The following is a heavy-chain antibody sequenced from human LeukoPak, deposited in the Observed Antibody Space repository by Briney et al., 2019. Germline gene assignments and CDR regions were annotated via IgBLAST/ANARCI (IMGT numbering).Heavy chain of an antibody. V-gene: IGHV3-21*04. D-gene: IGHD5-24*01. J-gene: IGHJ4*02. CDR3: ARDSRRDGYNWGFDY. CDR1: GFTFSSYS. CDR2: ISSSSSYI. Sequence: PGGSLRLSCAASGFTFSSYSMNWVRQAPGKGLEWVSSISSSSSYIYYADSVKGRFTISRDNAKNSLYLQMNSLRAEDTAVYYCARDSRRDGYNWGFDYWGQGTLVTVSS.